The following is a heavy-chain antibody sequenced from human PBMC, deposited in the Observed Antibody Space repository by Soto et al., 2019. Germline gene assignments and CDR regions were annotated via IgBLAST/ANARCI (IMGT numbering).Heavy chain of an antibody. D-gene: IGHD3-22*01. V-gene: IGHV3-72*01. CDR3: ARSGSYYPLDY. Sequence: EVQLEESGGGLVQPGGSLRLSCVSSGLTLSDQYMDWVRQAPGKGLEWIARIRKRVNGSTTEYAASVRGRFTISRDDSKNSLHLQMNSLKVEDTAVYFCARSGSYYPLDYWGQGTLVTVSS. CDR1: GLTLSDQY. CDR2: IRKRVNGSTT. J-gene: IGHJ4*02.